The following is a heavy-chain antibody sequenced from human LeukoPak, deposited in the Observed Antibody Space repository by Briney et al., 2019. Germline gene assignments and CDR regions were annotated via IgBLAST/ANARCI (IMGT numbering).Heavy chain of an antibody. Sequence: ESGGSLRLSCVASGFTFSAYTMNWVRQAPGKGLEWVSFISSSSTYIYYADSLKGRFTISRDNAKNSLYLQMNSLRAEDTAVHYCARDDPRWGTSGDYWGQGTLVTVSS. J-gene: IGHJ4*02. V-gene: IGHV3-21*01. CDR3: ARDDPRWGTSGDY. CDR2: ISSSSTYI. D-gene: IGHD7-27*01. CDR1: GFTFSAYT.